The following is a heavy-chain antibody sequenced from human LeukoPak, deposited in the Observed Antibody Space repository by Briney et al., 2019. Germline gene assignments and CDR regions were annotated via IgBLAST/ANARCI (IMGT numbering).Heavy chain of an antibody. CDR1: GFTFGDYA. Sequence: GGSLRLSCTASGFTFGDYAMSWVRQAPGKGLEWVGFIRSKAYGGTTEYAASVKGRFTISRDDSKSIAYLQMNSLKTEDTAVCYCTRDLGLLWFGELLGFDYWGQGTLVTVSS. D-gene: IGHD3-10*01. CDR2: IRSKAYGGTT. V-gene: IGHV3-49*04. CDR3: TRDLGLLWFGELLGFDY. J-gene: IGHJ4*02.